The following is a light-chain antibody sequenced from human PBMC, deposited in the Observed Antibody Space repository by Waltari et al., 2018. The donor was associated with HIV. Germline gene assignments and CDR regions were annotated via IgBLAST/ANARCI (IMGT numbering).Light chain of an antibody. Sequence: QSALTQPAYVSGSPGTSSTISCSGPPRDIDPLKYVFWYQQHPGNVPKLIFFEVYYRPAGVSDRFSASKSGNTASLTISDLQAEDEADYFCSSYSTRNFLMFGGGTKLTVL. J-gene: IGLJ3*02. CDR1: PRDIDPLKY. CDR2: EVY. CDR3: SSYSTRNFLM. V-gene: IGLV2-14*03.